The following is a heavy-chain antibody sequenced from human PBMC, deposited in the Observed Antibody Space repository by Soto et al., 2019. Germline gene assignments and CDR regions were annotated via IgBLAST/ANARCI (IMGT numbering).Heavy chain of an antibody. D-gene: IGHD2-2*01. CDR2: IRQDGSEK. V-gene: IGHV3-7*04. CDR1: GFTFSSNW. J-gene: IGHJ4*02. Sequence: GGSLRLSCVGSGFTFSSNWMTWVRQAPGKGLEWVGNIRQDGSEKNYVDSVKGRFTISRDNAKNSLYLQMNILRAEDTAVYYCAREIVVARGASYFDYWGPGTLVTVSS. CDR3: AREIVVARGASYFDY.